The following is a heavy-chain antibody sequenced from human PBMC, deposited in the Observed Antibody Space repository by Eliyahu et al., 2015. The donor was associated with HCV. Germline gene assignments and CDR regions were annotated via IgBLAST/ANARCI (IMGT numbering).Heavy chain of an antibody. V-gene: IGHV1-2*02. CDR2: INPNSGGT. Sequence: VRQAPGQGLEWMGWINPNSGGTNYAQKFQGRVSMTRDTSISTAYMELRRLKSDDTAVYFCARGRDSSGWDGYCLGYWGQGTLVTVSS. J-gene: IGHJ4*02. D-gene: IGHD6-19*01. CDR3: ARGRDSSGWDGYCLGY.